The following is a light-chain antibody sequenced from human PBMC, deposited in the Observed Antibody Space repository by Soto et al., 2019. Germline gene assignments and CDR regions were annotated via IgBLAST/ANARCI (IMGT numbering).Light chain of an antibody. CDR3: CSYAGTGTVV. Sequence: QSALTQPASVPGSPGQSITISFTGPSSDVGSYNLVSWYQQHPGKDPKLMIYEGTKRPSGVSTRFSGSKSGNTASLTISGLQAEDEADYHCCSYAGTGTVVFGRGTKLTVL. CDR2: EGT. CDR1: SSDVGSYNL. V-gene: IGLV2-23*01. J-gene: IGLJ2*01.